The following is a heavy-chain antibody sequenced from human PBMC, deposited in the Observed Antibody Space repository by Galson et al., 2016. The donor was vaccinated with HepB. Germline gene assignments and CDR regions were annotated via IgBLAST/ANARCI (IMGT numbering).Heavy chain of an antibody. Sequence: SLRLSCAASGFTFSGYNVDWVRQAPGKGLEWVSYISSGSSATYYADSVKGRFTITRDNSKNTLYLQMNSLGAEDTAIYYCAVRYSSIWYFQHWGRGTLVSVSS. J-gene: IGHJ1*01. CDR1: GFTFSGYN. V-gene: IGHV3-48*01. D-gene: IGHD6-13*01. CDR3: AVRYSSIWYFQH. CDR2: ISSGSSAT.